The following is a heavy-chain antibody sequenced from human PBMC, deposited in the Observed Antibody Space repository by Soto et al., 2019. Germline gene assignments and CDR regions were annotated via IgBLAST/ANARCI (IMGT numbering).Heavy chain of an antibody. D-gene: IGHD4-17*01. CDR1: GFTFGDYA. J-gene: IGHJ6*02. CDR3: TRDQANYGDWDYGMDV. Sequence: GGSLRLSCTASGFTFGDYAMSWFRQAPGKGLEWVGFIRSKAYGGTTEYAASVKGRFTISRDDSKSIAYLQMNSLKTEDTAVYYCTRDQANYGDWDYGMDVWGQGTTVTVSS. V-gene: IGHV3-49*03. CDR2: IRSKAYGGTT.